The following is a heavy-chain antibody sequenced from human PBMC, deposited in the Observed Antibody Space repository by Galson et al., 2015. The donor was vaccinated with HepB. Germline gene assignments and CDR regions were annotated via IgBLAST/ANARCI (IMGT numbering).Heavy chain of an antibody. CDR3: AYGVDV. V-gene: IGHV6-1*01. J-gene: IGHJ6*02. CDR2: TYYRSKWIY. Sequence: CAISGDSVSSNYAVWNWIRQSPSRGLEWLGRTYYRSKWIYDYAESVKGRITITPDTSKNLVSLQLHSVIPEDAAVYYCAYGVDVWGQGTTVTVSS. CDR1: GDSVSSNYAV.